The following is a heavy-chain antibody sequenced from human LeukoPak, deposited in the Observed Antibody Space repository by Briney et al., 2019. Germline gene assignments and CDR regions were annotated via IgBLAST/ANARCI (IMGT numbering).Heavy chain of an antibody. CDR2: ISAYNGNT. CDR1: GYTFTSYG. V-gene: IGHV1-18*01. J-gene: IGHJ4*02. Sequence: ASVKVSCKASGYTFTSYGISWVQQAPGQGLEWMGWISAYNGNTNYAQKLQGRVTMTTDTSTSTAYMELRSLRSDDTAVYYCARDIQRTYYYDKKPPLDYWGQGTLVTVSS. CDR3: ARDIQRTYYYDKKPPLDY. D-gene: IGHD3-22*01.